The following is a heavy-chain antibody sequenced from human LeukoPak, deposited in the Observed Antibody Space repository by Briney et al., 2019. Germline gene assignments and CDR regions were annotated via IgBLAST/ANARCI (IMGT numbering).Heavy chain of an antibody. CDR2: IYYSGST. V-gene: IGHV4-59*01. D-gene: IGHD5-18*01. CDR3: ARAVYSYGYFLGMDV. Sequence: SETLSLTCTVSGGSISSYYWSWIRQPPVKGLEWIGYIYYSGSTNYNPSLKSRVTISVDTSKNQFSLKLSSVTAADTAVYYCARAVYSYGYFLGMDVWGQGTTVTVSS. J-gene: IGHJ6*02. CDR1: GGSISSYY.